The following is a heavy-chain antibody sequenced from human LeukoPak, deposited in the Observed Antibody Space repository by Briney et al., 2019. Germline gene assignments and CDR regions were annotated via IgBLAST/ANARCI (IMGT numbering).Heavy chain of an antibody. D-gene: IGHD4-23*01. J-gene: IGHJ4*02. Sequence: ASVKVSCKASGYTFTSYGISWVRQAPGQGLEWMGWISAYNGNTNYAQKLQGRVTMTTDTSTSTAYMELRSLGSDDTAVYYCARDSQDYGGNSGSWFDYWGQGTLVTVSS. CDR3: ARDSQDYGGNSGSWFDY. V-gene: IGHV1-18*01. CDR2: ISAYNGNT. CDR1: GYTFTSYG.